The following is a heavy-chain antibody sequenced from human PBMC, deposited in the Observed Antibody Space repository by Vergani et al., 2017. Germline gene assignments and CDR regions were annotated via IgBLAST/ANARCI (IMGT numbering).Heavy chain of an antibody. V-gene: IGHV4-39*01. D-gene: IGHD1-26*01. J-gene: IGHJ4*02. Sequence: QVQLQQWGAGLLKPSETLSLTCGVHGGSISSSSYYWGWIRQPPGKGLEWIGSIYYSGSTYYNPSLKSRVTISVDTSKNQFSLKLSSVTAADTAVYYCARHREVGATRPFDYWGQGTLVTVSS. CDR3: ARHREVGATRPFDY. CDR2: IYYSGST. CDR1: GGSISSSSYY.